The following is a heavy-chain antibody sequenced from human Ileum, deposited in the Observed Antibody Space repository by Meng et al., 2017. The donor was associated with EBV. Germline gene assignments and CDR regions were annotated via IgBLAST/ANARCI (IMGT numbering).Heavy chain of an antibody. V-gene: IGHV4-34*12. D-gene: IGHD2-8*02. Sequence: GAGRVKHSETVFSTCVVAGGSVNHDYWTWLRPPPGGGLGWIGEIFHSGHEDYTPPLTRRVSRSAATSKKRSPWLLTSVTAADSGLYFCARGRQYTGQLDFWGLGTVVTVSS. CDR3: ARGRQYTGQLDF. CDR1: GGSVNHDY. J-gene: IGHJ4*02. CDR2: IFHSGHE.